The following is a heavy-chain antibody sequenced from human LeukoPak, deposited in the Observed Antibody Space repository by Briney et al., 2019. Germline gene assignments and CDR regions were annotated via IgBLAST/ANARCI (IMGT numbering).Heavy chain of an antibody. J-gene: IGHJ3*02. Sequence: GGSLRLSCAASGFTFSSSGMHWVRQAPGKGLEWVAFIRYDGSNKYYADSVKGRFTISRDNSKNTLYLQMNSLRAEDTAVYYCAKVTTGGAHYAFDIWGQGTMVTVSS. D-gene: IGHD1/OR15-1a*01. V-gene: IGHV3-30*02. CDR2: IRYDGSNK. CDR3: AKVTTGGAHYAFDI. CDR1: GFTFSSSG.